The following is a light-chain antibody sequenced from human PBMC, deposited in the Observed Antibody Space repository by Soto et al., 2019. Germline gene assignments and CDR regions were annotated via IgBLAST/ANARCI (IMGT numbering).Light chain of an antibody. V-gene: IGKV3-15*01. CDR2: GAS. Sequence: EIVMTQSPATLSVSPGERATLSCRASQSVSSNLAWYQQKPGQVPRLLIYGASTRATGIPARFSGSGSGTEFTLTISSLQSEDFAVYYCQQYNNWSRTFGQGTKVDIK. CDR1: QSVSSN. CDR3: QQYNNWSRT. J-gene: IGKJ1*01.